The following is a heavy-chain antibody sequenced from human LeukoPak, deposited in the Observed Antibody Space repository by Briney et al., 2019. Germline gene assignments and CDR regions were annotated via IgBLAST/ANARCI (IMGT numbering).Heavy chain of an antibody. Sequence: SGTLSLTCAVYGGSFSGYYWSWIRQPPGKGLEWIGEINHSGSTNYNPSLKSRVTISVDTSKNQFSLKLSSVTAAETAVYYCARGPQYYDFWSGYYTPYYFDYWGQGTLVTVSS. CDR2: INHSGST. V-gene: IGHV4-34*01. J-gene: IGHJ4*02. CDR3: ARGPQYYDFWSGYYTPYYFDY. CDR1: GGSFSGYY. D-gene: IGHD3-3*01.